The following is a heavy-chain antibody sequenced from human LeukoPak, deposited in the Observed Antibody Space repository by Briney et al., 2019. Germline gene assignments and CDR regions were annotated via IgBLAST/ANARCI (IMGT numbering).Heavy chain of an antibody. V-gene: IGHV3-23*01. CDR1: GFTFSSYA. CDR2: TRGSGGST. J-gene: IGHJ4*02. CDR3: AKDGLETAAGRFDY. Sequence: GGSLRLSCAASGFTFSSYAMSWVRQAPGKGLEWVSATRGSGGSTHYADSVKGRFTISRDNSKNTLYLQMNSLRAEDTAVYYCAKDGLETAAGRFDYWGQGTLVTVSS. D-gene: IGHD6-13*01.